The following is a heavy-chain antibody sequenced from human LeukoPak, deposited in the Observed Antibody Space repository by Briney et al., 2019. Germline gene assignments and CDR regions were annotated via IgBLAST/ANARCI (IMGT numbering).Heavy chain of an antibody. CDR2: IYYSGST. CDR1: GGSISSCSYY. J-gene: IGHJ4*02. D-gene: IGHD5-12*01. V-gene: IGHV4-39*01. Sequence: SETLSLTCTVSGGSISSCSYYWGWIRQPPGKGLEWIGSIYYSGSTYYNPSLKSRVTISVDTSKNQFSLKLSSVTAADTAVYYCARHNRYSGYEQMEFGDYWGQGTLVTVSS. CDR3: ARHNRYSGYEQMEFGDY.